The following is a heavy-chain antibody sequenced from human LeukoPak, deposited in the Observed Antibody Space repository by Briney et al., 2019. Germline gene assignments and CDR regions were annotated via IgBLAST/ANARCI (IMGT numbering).Heavy chain of an antibody. CDR3: AREMVGARYFDY. D-gene: IGHD1-26*01. Sequence: SETLSLTCAVYGGSFSGYYWSWIRQPPGKGLEWIGSIYHSGSTYYNPSLKSRVTISVDTSKNQFSLKLSSVTAADTAVYYCAREMVGARYFDYWGQGTLVTVSS. CDR2: IYHSGST. J-gene: IGHJ4*02. V-gene: IGHV4-34*01. CDR1: GGSFSGYY.